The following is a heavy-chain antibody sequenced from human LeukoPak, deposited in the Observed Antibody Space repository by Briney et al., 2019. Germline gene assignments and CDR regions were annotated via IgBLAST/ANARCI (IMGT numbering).Heavy chain of an antibody. CDR3: ARMRLEMATINYYYGMDV. CDR1: GFTFSTYV. Sequence: GGSLRLSCAASGFTFSTYVMSWGRQAPGKGLEWVSAINGNGDSIKYTDSVKGRFIISRDNSKNTLYLQMNRLRVEDTAVYYCARMRLEMATINYYYGMDVWGQGTTVTVSS. J-gene: IGHJ6*02. D-gene: IGHD5-24*01. V-gene: IGHV3-23*01. CDR2: INGNGDSI.